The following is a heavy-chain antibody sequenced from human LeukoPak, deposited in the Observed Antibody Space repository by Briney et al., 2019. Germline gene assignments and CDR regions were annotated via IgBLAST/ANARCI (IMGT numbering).Heavy chain of an antibody. CDR2: ISSSSSYT. D-gene: IGHD6-19*01. CDR1: GFTFSSYS. CDR3: AREPKYSSER. J-gene: IGHJ4*02. V-gene: IGHV3-21*01. Sequence: GGSLRLSCAASGFTFSSYSMNWVRQAPGKGLEWVSSISSSSSYTYYADSVKGRFTISRDNAKNSLYLQMNSLRAEDTAVYYCAREPKYSSERWGQGTLVTVSS.